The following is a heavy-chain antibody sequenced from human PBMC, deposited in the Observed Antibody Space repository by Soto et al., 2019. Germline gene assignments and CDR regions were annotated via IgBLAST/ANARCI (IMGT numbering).Heavy chain of an antibody. CDR3: ARDRIAAVPHDAFDI. D-gene: IGHD6-13*01. J-gene: IGHJ3*02. CDR1: GGTFSSYA. Sequence: QVQLVQSGAEVKKPGSSVKVSCKASGGTFSSYAISWVRQAPGQGLEWMGGIIPIFGTANYAQKFQGRVTITAHESTSKAYMELSSLRSEETAVYYCARDRIAAVPHDAFDIWGQGTMVTVSS. CDR2: IIPIFGTA. V-gene: IGHV1-69*01.